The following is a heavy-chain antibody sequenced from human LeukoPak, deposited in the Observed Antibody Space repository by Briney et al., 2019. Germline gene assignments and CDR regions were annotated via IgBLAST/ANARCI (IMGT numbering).Heavy chain of an antibody. CDR1: GGSFSGYY. V-gene: IGHV4-34*01. CDR2: INHRGST. Sequence: PSETLSLTCAVYGGSFSGYYWSWIRQPPGKGLEWIGEINHRGSTNYNPSLKSRVTIPVDTSKNQFSLKLSSVTAADTAVYYCAREIVVVVAATPYYYYGMDVWGKGTTVTVSS. J-gene: IGHJ6*04. CDR3: AREIVVVVAATPYYYYGMDV. D-gene: IGHD2-15*01.